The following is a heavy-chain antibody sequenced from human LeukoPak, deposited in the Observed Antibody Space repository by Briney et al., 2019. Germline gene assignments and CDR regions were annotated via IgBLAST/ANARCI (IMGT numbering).Heavy chain of an antibody. CDR1: GFTFSSYA. Sequence: QPGRSLRLSCAASGFTFSSYAMHWVRQAPGKGLEWVAVISYDGSNKYYADSVKGRFTISRDNSKNPLYLQMNSLRAEDTAVYYCARGPTVTTFSYFDYWGQGTLVTVSS. V-gene: IGHV3-30-3*01. CDR2: ISYDGSNK. J-gene: IGHJ4*02. D-gene: IGHD4-17*01. CDR3: ARGPTVTTFSYFDY.